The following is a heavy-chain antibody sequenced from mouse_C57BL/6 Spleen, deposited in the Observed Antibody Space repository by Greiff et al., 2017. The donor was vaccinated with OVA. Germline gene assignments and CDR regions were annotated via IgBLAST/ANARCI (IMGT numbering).Heavy chain of an antibody. CDR2: IYPGDGDT. J-gene: IGHJ2*01. CDR1: GYAFSSSW. V-gene: IGHV1-82*01. Sequence: VQLQQSGPELVKPGASVKISCKASGYAFSSSWMNWVKQRPGKGLEWIGRIYPGDGDTNYNGKFKGKATLTADKSSSTAYMQLSSLTSEDSAVYFCASLYFDYWGQGTTLTVSS. CDR3: ASLYFDY.